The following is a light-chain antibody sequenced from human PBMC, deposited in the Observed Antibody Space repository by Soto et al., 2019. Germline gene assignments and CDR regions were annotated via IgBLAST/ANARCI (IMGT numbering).Light chain of an antibody. J-gene: IGKJ5*01. CDR3: QLYGISPH. CDR2: ASS. CDR1: QSRGSNF. V-gene: IGKV3-20*01. Sequence: EIVFAQVPGTLSFSPGEKATLSCKTSQSRGSNFLAWYQHKPGQAPRLLIYASSNRATGIPDRFSGSASGTDFTLTINRLEPEDFAVYYCQLYGISPHFGQGTRLEIK.